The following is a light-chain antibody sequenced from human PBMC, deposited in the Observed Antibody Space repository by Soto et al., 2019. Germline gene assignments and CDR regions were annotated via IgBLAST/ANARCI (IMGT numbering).Light chain of an antibody. V-gene: IGKV3-20*01. CDR2: AAC. CDR3: QQYGNSWS. CDR1: QSVRNNS. J-gene: IGKJ1*01. Sequence: EIVLTQSPGTLSFSPGERATLSCRASQSVRNNSLAWYQHIPGQSPRVLIYAACNRATGIPDRFSGSGSGTDFTLTISRVEPEDFAVYYCQQYGNSWSFGQGTKVEIK.